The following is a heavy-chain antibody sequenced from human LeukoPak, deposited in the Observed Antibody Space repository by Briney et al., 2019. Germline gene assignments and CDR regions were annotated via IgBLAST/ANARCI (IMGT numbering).Heavy chain of an antibody. J-gene: IGHJ3*02. V-gene: IGHV3-30-3*01. CDR1: GFTFSSYA. Sequence: GRSLRLSCAASGFTFSSYAMHWVRQAPGKGLEWVAVISYDGSNKYYADSVKGRFTISRDNSKNTLYLQMNSLRAEDTALYYCAKDSSGGPSDAFDIWGQGTMVTVSS. CDR2: ISYDGSNK. D-gene: IGHD2-15*01. CDR3: AKDSSGGPSDAFDI.